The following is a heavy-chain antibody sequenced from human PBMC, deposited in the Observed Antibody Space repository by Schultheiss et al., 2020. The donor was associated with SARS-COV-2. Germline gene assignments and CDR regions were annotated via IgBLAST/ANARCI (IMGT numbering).Heavy chain of an antibody. CDR1: GGSFSGYY. CDR2: IYYSGST. Sequence: SETLSLTCAVYGGSFSGYYWSWIRQPPGTGLEWIGSIYYSGSTYYNPSLKSRVTISVDTSKNQFSLKLSSVTAADTAVYYCARVRSGYYYHFDYWGQGTLVTVSS. D-gene: IGHD3-22*01. CDR3: ARVRSGYYYHFDY. J-gene: IGHJ4*02. V-gene: IGHV4-34*01.